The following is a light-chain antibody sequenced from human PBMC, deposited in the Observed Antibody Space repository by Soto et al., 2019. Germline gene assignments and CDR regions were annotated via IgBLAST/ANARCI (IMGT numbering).Light chain of an antibody. CDR3: SSYTSSSTYV. Sequence: QSVLTQPASVSGSPGQSIAISCTGTSSDVGGYNYVSWYQQHPGKAPKLMVYDVSNRPSGVSNRFSGSKSGNTASLTISWLQAEDEADYYCSSYTSSSTYVFGTGTKATVL. CDR1: SSDVGGYNY. CDR2: DVS. J-gene: IGLJ1*01. V-gene: IGLV2-14*01.